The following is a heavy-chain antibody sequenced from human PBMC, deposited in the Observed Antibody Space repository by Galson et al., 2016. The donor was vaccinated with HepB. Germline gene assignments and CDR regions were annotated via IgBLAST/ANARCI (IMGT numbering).Heavy chain of an antibody. CDR3: ARGSYSSDWYRTSAYDFGLDV. CDR1: GFTFSSYD. V-gene: IGHV3-13*01. CDR2: IYTAGDT. J-gene: IGHJ6*04. D-gene: IGHD6-19*01. Sequence: SLRLSCAASGFTFSSYDMYWVRQPPGKGLEWVSSIYTAGDTIYPGSVEGRFTVSRENAKNSLYLHMNSLRAGDTAVYYCARGSYSSDWYRTSAYDFGLDVWGKGTPVTVSS.